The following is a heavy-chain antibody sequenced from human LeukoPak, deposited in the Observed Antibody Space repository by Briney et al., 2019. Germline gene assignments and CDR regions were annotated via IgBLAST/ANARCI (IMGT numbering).Heavy chain of an antibody. CDR1: GFTFTSHG. CDR3: AKEDCSGGSCYFAH. J-gene: IGHJ4*02. CDR2: ISFDGNNK. V-gene: IGHV3-30*18. Sequence: GGSLRLSCAASGFTFTSHGMHWVRQAPGKGLEWVTLISFDGNNKYYADSVKGRFTISRDYSKNTLYLQMISLRTEDTAVYYCAKEDCSGGSCYFAHWGQGTRVTVSA. D-gene: IGHD2-15*01.